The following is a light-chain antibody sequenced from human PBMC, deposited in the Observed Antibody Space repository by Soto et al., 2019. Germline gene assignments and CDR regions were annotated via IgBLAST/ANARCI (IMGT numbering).Light chain of an antibody. V-gene: IGKV3-20*01. CDR2: GAS. Sequence: IVLTQSPDTLSLSPGERVTLSCRASHSVTSSHVAWYWQKPGQPPTLLIYGASSRAAGVADRFSGDGSGKDFTLTISRLEPEDFAVYLCQQYGNSPLTFGRGTKLEMK. CDR1: HSVTSSH. CDR3: QQYGNSPLT. J-gene: IGKJ2*01.